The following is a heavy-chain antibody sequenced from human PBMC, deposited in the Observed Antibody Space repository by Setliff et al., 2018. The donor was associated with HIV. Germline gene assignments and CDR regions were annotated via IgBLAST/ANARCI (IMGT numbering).Heavy chain of an antibody. D-gene: IGHD6-19*01. CDR2: IYYSGRT. V-gene: IGHV4-39*01. J-gene: IGHJ4*02. CDR3: ATMGRRGWFIDY. Sequence: SETLSLTCTVSGGSISSSSYHWGWIRQPPGKGLEWIGSIYYSGRTYYNPSLKSRVTTSVEKSKNQFSLKLSSVTAADTAVYYCATMGRRGWFIDYWGQGTLVTVSS. CDR1: GGSISSSSYH.